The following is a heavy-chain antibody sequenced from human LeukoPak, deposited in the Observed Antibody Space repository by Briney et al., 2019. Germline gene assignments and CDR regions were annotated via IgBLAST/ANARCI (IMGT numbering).Heavy chain of an antibody. V-gene: IGHV4-4*07. J-gene: IGHJ5*02. D-gene: IGHD3-16*01. CDR3: AKSPSGRGGYNWFDP. CDR2: IYTSGST. Sequence: PSETLSLTCTVSGASISSYYWTWIRQPAGKGLEWIGRIYTSGSTNYNPSLKSRVTMSIDTSKNQFSLNLSSVTAADTAVYYCAKSPSGRGGYNWFDPWGQGTLVTVSS. CDR1: GASISSYY.